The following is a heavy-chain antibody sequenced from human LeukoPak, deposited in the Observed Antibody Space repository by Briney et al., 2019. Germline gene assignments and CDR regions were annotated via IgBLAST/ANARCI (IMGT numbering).Heavy chain of an antibody. CDR2: FDPEDGET. CDR3: AVAARPGWWFDP. CDR1: GYTLTELS. J-gene: IGHJ5*02. Sequence: ASVKVSCKVSGYTLTELSMHWVRQAPGKGLGWMGGFDPEDGETIYAQKFQGRVTMTEDTSTDTAYMELSSLRSEDTAVYYCAVAARPGWWFDPWGQGTLVTVSS. D-gene: IGHD6-6*01. V-gene: IGHV1-24*01.